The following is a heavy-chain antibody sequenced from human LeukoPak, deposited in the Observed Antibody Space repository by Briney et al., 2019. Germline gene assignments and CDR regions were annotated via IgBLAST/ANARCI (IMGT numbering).Heavy chain of an antibody. J-gene: IGHJ6*03. D-gene: IGHD1-7*01. CDR1: GGSFNIYY. CDR3: ARRWNCGRNYYIDV. V-gene: IGHV4-34*01. Sequence: SETLSLTCAVYGGSFNIYYWSWIRQSPEKGLEWIGEMNDGGTINYNPSLLSRVTVSLGRSKNQFSLKLTSVTTADTAVYYCARRWNCGRNYYIDVWGNGATVTVSS. CDR2: MNDGGTI.